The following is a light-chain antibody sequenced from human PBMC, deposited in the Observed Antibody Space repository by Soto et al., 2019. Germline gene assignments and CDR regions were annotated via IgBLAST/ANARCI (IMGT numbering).Light chain of an antibody. J-gene: IGKJ2*01. V-gene: IGKV1-5*03. CDR1: QSINNW. CDR2: EAS. Sequence: DIQMTQSPSTLSASVGDRVTITCRASQSINNWLAWYQQKPGKAPKLLIYEASSLLSGVPSRFSGSGSGTEFTLTINSLQPDDFAAYYCQQYDSDSSTFGQGTKLDI. CDR3: QQYDSDSST.